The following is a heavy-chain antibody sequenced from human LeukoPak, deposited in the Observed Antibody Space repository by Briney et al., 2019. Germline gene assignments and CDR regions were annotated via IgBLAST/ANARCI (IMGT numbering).Heavy chain of an antibody. CDR1: GASIASGNYH. D-gene: IGHD4-23*01. CDR3: TGGGHDYGGSFDP. V-gene: IGHV4-61*02. Sequence: SQTLSLTCAISGASIASGNYHWDWIRQPAGKRPEYIGRISAGGRTNYNPSLKSRLTISMDTSKNHVSLRLTSVTAADTAVYYCTGGGHDYGGSFDPWGQGILVTVSS. J-gene: IGHJ5*02. CDR2: ISAGGRT.